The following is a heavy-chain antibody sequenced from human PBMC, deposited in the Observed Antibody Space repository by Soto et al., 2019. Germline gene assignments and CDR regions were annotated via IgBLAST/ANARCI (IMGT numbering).Heavy chain of an antibody. J-gene: IGHJ3*01. CDR2: FGTSRKYI. CDR3: VRDRDWAFDV. D-gene: IGHD3-9*01. CDR1: GYSLSDYS. Sequence: GSLRLSCVASGYSLSDYSINLFRQAPWKWLEWVSYFGTSRKYIYYSDSVRGRFTISRDDAKNSLYLQLNSLRDEDTAIYYCVRDRDWAFDVWGQGTMVTVSS. V-gene: IGHV3-48*02.